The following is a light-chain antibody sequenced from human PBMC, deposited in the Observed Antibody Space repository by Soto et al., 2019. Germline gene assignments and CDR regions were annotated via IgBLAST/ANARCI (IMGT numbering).Light chain of an antibody. CDR2: ASS. V-gene: IGKV1-39*01. J-gene: IGKJ4*01. Sequence: DIQMTQSPSSVSASVGDRVTIACRAGQSVRSYLNWYQQKPGKAPNLLIYASSTLQSGVPSRFSGGGSGTDFTLTISRLQPEDFATYYCQQSYTSPLTFGGGTKVEI. CDR1: QSVRSY. CDR3: QQSYTSPLT.